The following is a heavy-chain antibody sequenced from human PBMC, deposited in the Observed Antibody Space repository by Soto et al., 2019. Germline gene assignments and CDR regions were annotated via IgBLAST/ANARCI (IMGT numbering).Heavy chain of an antibody. Sequence: GGSLRLSCAASGFALSSYAMHWVRQAPGKGLEWVAVISYDGSNKYYADSVKGRFTISRDNSKNTLYLQMNSLRAEDTAVYYCARASVVVPAYYYYGMDVWGQGTTVTVSS. V-gene: IGHV3-30-3*01. CDR2: ISYDGSNK. CDR1: GFALSSYA. CDR3: ARASVVVPAYYYYGMDV. J-gene: IGHJ6*02. D-gene: IGHD2-2*01.